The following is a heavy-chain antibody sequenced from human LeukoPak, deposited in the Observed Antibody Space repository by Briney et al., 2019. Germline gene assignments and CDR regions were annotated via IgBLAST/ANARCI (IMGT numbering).Heavy chain of an antibody. CDR2: IRYDGINK. V-gene: IGHV3-30*02. CDR3: ARDPYSGTYGDTYYYYMDV. D-gene: IGHD1-26*01. CDR1: GFTFSDYG. J-gene: IGHJ6*03. Sequence: GGSLRLSCAASGFTFSDYGMHWVRQAPGKGLEWVAFIRYDGINKYYADSVQGRFSISRDNSKNTLYLDMNSLRAEDTAVYYCARDPYSGTYGDTYYYYMDVWGKGTTVTISS.